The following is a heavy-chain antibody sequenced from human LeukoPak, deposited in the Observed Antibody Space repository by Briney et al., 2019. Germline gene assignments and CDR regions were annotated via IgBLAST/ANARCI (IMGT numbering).Heavy chain of an antibody. CDR3: ARGTPQYSSSWYDYFDY. V-gene: IGHV3-30*04. Sequence: GRSLRLSCAASGFTFSSYAMHWVRQAPGKGLEWVAVISYDGSNKYYADSVKGRFTISRDNSKNTLYLQMNSLRAEDTAVYYCARGTPQYSSSWYDYFDYWGQGTLVTVSS. CDR1: GFTFSSYA. J-gene: IGHJ4*02. CDR2: ISYDGSNK. D-gene: IGHD6-13*01.